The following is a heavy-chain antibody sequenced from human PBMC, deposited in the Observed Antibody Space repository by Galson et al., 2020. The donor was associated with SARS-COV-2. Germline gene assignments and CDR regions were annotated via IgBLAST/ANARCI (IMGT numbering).Heavy chain of an antibody. CDR3: ARAADSAMVQGVIGDPQFNWFDP. Sequence: SETLSLTCTVSGGSISSSSYYWGWIRQPPGKGLEWIGSIYYSGSTYYNLSLKSRVTISVDTSKNQFSLKLSSVTAADTAVYYCARAADSAMVQGVIGDPQFNWFDPWGQGTLVTVSS. CDR1: GGSISSSSYY. V-gene: IGHV4-39*07. J-gene: IGHJ5*02. D-gene: IGHD3-10*01. CDR2: IYYSGST.